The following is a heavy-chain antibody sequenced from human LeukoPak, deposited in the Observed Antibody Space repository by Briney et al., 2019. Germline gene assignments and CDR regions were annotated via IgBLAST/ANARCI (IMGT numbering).Heavy chain of an antibody. V-gene: IGHV5-51*01. CDR2: IYPGDSDT. J-gene: IGHJ4*02. Sequence: GESLQISCKGSGFTFTNYWIAWVRQMPGKGLEWMGIIYPGDSDTRYSPSFQGQVTISADKSISTAYLQWSSLKASDTAMYYCARHGPGATVAGTIEFDYWGQGTLVTVSS. D-gene: IGHD6-19*01. CDR1: GFTFTNYW. CDR3: ARHGPGATVAGTIEFDY.